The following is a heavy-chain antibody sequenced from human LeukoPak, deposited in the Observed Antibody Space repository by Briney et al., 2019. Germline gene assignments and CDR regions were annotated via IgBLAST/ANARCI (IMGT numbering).Heavy chain of an antibody. D-gene: IGHD2-2*01. CDR2: IYPGDSDT. J-gene: IGHJ3*02. Sequence: GESLKISCKGSGYSFTSYWIGWVRQMPGKGLEWMGIIYPGDSDTRYSPSFQGQVTISADKSISTAYLQWSSLKASDTAMYYCASQKDVVVVPAAIYAFDIWGQGTVVTVSS. CDR1: GYSFTSYW. V-gene: IGHV5-51*01. CDR3: ASQKDVVVVPAAIYAFDI.